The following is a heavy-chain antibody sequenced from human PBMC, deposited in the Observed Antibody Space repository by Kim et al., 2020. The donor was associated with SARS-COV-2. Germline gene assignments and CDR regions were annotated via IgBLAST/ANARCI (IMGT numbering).Heavy chain of an antibody. V-gene: IGHV4-30-4*01. Sequence: SETLSLTCLVSGGSISGGRYYWSWIRQTPGKGLEWIGNIFESGSAKYNTALKSRLMMSVDTSKNQFSLGLKSVTAADTAIYYCARLGWFESSPPNWFDPWGRGTLVTV. J-gene: IGHJ5*02. CDR3: ARLGWFESSPPNWFDP. CDR1: GGSISGGRYY. CDR2: IFESGSA. D-gene: IGHD3-10*01.